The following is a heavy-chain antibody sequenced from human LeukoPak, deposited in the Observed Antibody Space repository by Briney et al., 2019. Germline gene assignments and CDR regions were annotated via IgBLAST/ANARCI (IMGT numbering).Heavy chain of an antibody. J-gene: IGHJ4*02. CDR1: GFIFDDHG. V-gene: IGHV3-9*01. CDR2: ISWSSGII. CDR3: AKDQPPIAVAAIDC. Sequence: GGSLRLSCAASGFIFDDHGMHWVRQAPGKGLEWVSGISWSSGIIGYADSVKGRFTISRDNAKNSLDLQMESLRAEDTAVYYCAKDQPPIAVAAIDCWGQGTLVTVSS. D-gene: IGHD6-19*01.